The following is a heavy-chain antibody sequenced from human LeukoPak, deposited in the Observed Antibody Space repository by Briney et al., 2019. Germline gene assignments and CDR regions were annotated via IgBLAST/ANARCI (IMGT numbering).Heavy chain of an antibody. V-gene: IGHV1-8*01. CDR3: ARWGGNSNYDSSAYVDY. CDR1: GYAFTSHD. Sequence: GASVKVSCKASGYAFTSHDINWVRQAPGQGLEWMGWMSPNSGNTDCAQKFQGRVIMTRNTSINTAYMELSSLRSEDTAVYYCARWGGNSNYDSSAYVDYWGQGTLVTVSS. CDR2: MSPNSGNT. J-gene: IGHJ4*02. D-gene: IGHD3-22*01.